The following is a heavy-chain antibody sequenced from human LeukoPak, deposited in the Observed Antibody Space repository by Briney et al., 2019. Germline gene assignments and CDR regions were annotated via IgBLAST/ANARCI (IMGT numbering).Heavy chain of an antibody. Sequence: SGGSLRLSCAASGFTFSSYGMSWVRQAPGKGLEWVSYISGSSSTIYYADSVKGRFTISRDNAKNSLYLQMNSLRAEDTAVYYCARDLGYSSGPNYWGQGTRVTVSS. CDR1: GFTFSSYG. J-gene: IGHJ4*02. CDR3: ARDLGYSSGPNY. D-gene: IGHD6-19*01. V-gene: IGHV3-48*04. CDR2: ISGSSSTI.